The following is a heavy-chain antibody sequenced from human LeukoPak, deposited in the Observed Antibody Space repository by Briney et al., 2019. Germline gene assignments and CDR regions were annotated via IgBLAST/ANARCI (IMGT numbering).Heavy chain of an antibody. CDR3: TRERRITIFGVVRNWFDP. D-gene: IGHD3-3*01. V-gene: IGHV1-46*01. CDR2: INPRGGRP. CDR1: GYTFTSYY. Sequence: ASVTVSCKASGYTFTSYYMHWVRQAPGKGLEGMGLINPRGGRPRYAKKFQGRVTKTRDLSTSTVYMELTGLGSEETAVHYCTRERRITIFGVVRNWFDPWGQGTLVTVSS. J-gene: IGHJ5*02.